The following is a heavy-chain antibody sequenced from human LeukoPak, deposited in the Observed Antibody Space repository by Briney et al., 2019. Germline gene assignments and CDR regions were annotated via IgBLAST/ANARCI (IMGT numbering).Heavy chain of an antibody. J-gene: IGHJ6*02. Sequence: SETLSLTCTVSGDSVSSGRYYWSWIWQPPGKGLEWIGNIYYSGNVNYNPSLMSRITISIDTSKKQFFLRLNSVTAADTAVYYCARDSDIVATMVRPNTYYYGMDVWGQGTTVTVS. CDR2: IYYSGNV. D-gene: IGHD5-12*01. CDR1: GDSVSSGRYY. CDR3: ARDSDIVATMVRPNTYYYGMDV. V-gene: IGHV4-61*01.